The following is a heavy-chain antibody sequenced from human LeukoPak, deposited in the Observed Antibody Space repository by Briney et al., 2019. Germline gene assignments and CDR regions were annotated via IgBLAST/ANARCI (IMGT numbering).Heavy chain of an antibody. CDR3: ARLFSSGWYPDYYYGMDV. CDR1: GFTVSSNY. D-gene: IGHD6-19*01. V-gene: IGHV3-53*01. CDR2: IYSGGST. J-gene: IGHJ6*02. Sequence: SGGSLRLSCAASGFTVSSNYMSWVRQAPGKGLEWVSVIYSGGSTYYADSVKGRFTISRDNSKNTLYLQMNSLRAEDTAVYYCARLFSSGWYPDYYYGMDVWGQGTMVTVSS.